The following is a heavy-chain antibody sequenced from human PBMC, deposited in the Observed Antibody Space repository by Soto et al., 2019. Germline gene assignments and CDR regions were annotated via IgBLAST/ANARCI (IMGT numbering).Heavy chain of an antibody. V-gene: IGHV3-49*03. J-gene: IGHJ4*02. D-gene: IGHD3-10*01. CDR3: TRDQRRGGV. Sequence: GGSLRLSCTASGFTFGDYAMSWFRQAPGKGLEWVGFIRSKAYGRTTEYAATVKGKFTITRDDSKSIAYLQMNSLKTEDTAVYYCTRDQRRGGVWGQGTLVTVSS. CDR2: IRSKAYGRTT. CDR1: GFTFGDYA.